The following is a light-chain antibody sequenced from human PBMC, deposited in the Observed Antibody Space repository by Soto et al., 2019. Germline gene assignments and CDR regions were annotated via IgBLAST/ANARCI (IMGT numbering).Light chain of an antibody. V-gene: IGKV3-20*01. J-gene: IGKJ4*01. Sequence: EVVMTQSPATLSVSPGERVTLSCTASQSVSGNLAWYQQKPGQAPRLLIYGVSSRATGIPDRFSGSGADTDFTLTISGLEPEDFAVYYCQQYGSSPLTFGGGTKVDIK. CDR2: GVS. CDR1: QSVSGN. CDR3: QQYGSSPLT.